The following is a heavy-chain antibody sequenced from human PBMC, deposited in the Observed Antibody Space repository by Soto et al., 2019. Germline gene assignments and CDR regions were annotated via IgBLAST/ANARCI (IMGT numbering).Heavy chain of an antibody. CDR2: SIPLFRTL. V-gene: IGHV1-69*12. CDR3: ARDNARLHLGGNYYYMLYV. Sequence: QVQLVQSGTEMKEPGSSVQVSCKTSGGTFSSSAISWLRQAPGQGLAWMGGSIPLFRTLDYAQKFQGRVTIAADESTSTAYMEPSSPVYADTAVYDCARDNARLHLGGNYYYMLYVWGQGTTFPFSS. CDR1: GGTFSSSA. D-gene: IGHD6-25*01. J-gene: IGHJ6*02.